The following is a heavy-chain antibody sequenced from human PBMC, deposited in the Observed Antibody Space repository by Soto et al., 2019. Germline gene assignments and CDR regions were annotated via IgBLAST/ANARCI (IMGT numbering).Heavy chain of an antibody. CDR2: TYYRSKWYN. V-gene: IGHV6-1*01. CDR3: ARDRVDIVATITPIYYYYYGMDV. Sequence: SQTLSLTCAISGDSVSSNSAAWNWIRQSPSRGLEWLGRTYYRSKWYNDYAVSVKSRITINPDTSKNQFSLQLNSVTPEDTAVYYCARDRVDIVATITPIYYYYYGMDVWGQGTTVTVSS. J-gene: IGHJ6*02. CDR1: GDSVSSNSAA. D-gene: IGHD5-12*01.